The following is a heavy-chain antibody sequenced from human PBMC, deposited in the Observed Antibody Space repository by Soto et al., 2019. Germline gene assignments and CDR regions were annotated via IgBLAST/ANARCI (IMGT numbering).Heavy chain of an antibody. CDR1: GYTFTGYY. J-gene: IGHJ4*02. D-gene: IGHD5-12*01. V-gene: IGHV1-2*02. CDR3: ARDYVEEMATTILYY. CDR2: INPNSGGT. Sequence: RASVKVSCKASGYTFTGYYMHWVRQAPGQGLEWMGWINPNSGGTNYAQKFQGRVTMTRDTSISTAYTELSRLRSDDTAVYYCARDYVEEMATTILYYWGKGTLFTVSS.